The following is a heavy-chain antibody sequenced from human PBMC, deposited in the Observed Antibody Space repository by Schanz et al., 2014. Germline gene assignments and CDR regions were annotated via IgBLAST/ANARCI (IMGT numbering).Heavy chain of an antibody. CDR2: INTNTGNP. CDR3: ARHSRGYPFYGMDA. J-gene: IGHJ6*02. V-gene: IGHV7-4-1*02. CDR1: GYTLTRYA. D-gene: IGHD5-12*01. Sequence: QVQLVQSASELKKPGASVKVSCKASGYTLTRYAMDWVRQAPGQGLEWMGWINTNTGNPTYAQGFTGRFVFSWDTSVSTAYLRISSVKADDTAVYYCARHSRGYPFYGMDAWGQGTTVTVSS.